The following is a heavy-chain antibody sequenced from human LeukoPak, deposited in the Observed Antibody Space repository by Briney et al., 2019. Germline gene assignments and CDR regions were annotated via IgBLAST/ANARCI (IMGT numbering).Heavy chain of an antibody. J-gene: IGHJ4*02. CDR2: INPNSGGT. D-gene: IGHD6-13*01. Sequence: ASVKVSCKASGYTFTGYYMHWVRRAPGQGLEWMGRINPNSGGTNYAQKFQGRVTMTRDTSISTAYMELSRLRSDDTAVYYCARQKGGSSFHNLDYWGQGTLVTVSS. V-gene: IGHV1-2*06. CDR1: GYTFTGYY. CDR3: ARQKGGSSFHNLDY.